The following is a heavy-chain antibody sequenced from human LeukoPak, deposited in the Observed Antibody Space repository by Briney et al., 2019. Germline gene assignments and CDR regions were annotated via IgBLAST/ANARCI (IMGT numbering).Heavy chain of an antibody. CDR2: IYYSGSA. V-gene: IGHV4-59*12. D-gene: IGHD3-22*01. CDR3: ARDRAYYYDSSGWDRDQLDAFDI. Sequence: PSETLSLTCTVSGGSISDYSWSWIRQPPGKGLEWIGNIYYSGSANHNPSLKSRVTISVDTSKNQFSLKLTSVTAADTAVYYCARDRAYYYDSSGWDRDQLDAFDIWGQGTMVTVSS. CDR1: GGSISDYS. J-gene: IGHJ3*02.